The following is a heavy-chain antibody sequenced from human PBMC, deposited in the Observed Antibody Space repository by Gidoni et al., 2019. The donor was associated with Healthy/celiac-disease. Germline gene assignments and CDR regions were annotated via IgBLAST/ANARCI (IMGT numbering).Heavy chain of an antibody. J-gene: IGHJ3*02. V-gene: IGHV3-21*01. CDR2: ISISSSYI. CDR1: GFTFSSYS. CDR3: ARTYYYDSSGYYKTNDAFDI. Sequence: EVPLVESGGGLVKPGGSLRLSCAASGFTFSSYSMNWVRQAPWKGLELVSSISISSSYIYYADSVKGRFTISRDNAKNSLYLQMNSLRAEDTAVYYCARTYYYDSSGYYKTNDAFDIWGQGTMVTVSS. D-gene: IGHD3-22*01.